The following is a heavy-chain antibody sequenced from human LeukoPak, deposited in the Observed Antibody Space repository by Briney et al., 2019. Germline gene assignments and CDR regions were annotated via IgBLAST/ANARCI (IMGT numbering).Heavy chain of an antibody. D-gene: IGHD4-11*01. Sequence: SETLSLTCTLSGGSITNTKYYWGWIRQPPGKGLEWIGSIYYTGSTYYNPSLKGRVTISVDTSKNQFSLKLRSVTAADTALYYCTRHTGYISGQYSNYEDSWGQGTLVTVSS. CDR1: GGSITNTKYY. V-gene: IGHV4-39*01. CDR2: IYYTGST. J-gene: IGHJ4*02. CDR3: TRHTGYISGQYSNYEDS.